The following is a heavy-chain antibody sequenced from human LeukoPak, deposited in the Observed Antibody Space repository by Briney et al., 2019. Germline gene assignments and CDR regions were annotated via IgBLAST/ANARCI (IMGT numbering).Heavy chain of an antibody. V-gene: IGHV3-23*01. D-gene: IGHD3-10*01. CDR3: ARDLGYYHGSGSHFPLQY. CDR2: ISASGGST. CDR1: GFTFSSYA. J-gene: IGHJ4*02. Sequence: GGSLRLSCAASGFTFSSYAMSWVRQAPGKGLEWVSSISASGGSTYYADSVKGRFTISRDNAGNSLYLQMNSLRAEDTALYYCARDLGYYHGSGSHFPLQYWGPGTRVTVSA.